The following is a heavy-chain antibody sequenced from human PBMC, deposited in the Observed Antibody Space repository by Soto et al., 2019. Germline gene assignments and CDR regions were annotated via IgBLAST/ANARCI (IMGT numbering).Heavy chain of an antibody. J-gene: IGHJ4*02. CDR2: FSSTTNYI. CDR3: ARESEDLTSNFDY. V-gene: IGHV3-21*06. Sequence: PGGSLRLSCAASRFTFTRYSINWVRQAPGKGLEWVSSFSSTTNYISYGDSMKGRFTISRDNAKNSLYLEMNSLRAEDTAVYYCARESEDLTSNFDYWAQGTLVTVSS. CDR1: RFTFTRYS.